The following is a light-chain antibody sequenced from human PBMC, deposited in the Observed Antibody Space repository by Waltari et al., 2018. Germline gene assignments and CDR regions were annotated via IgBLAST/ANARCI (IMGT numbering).Light chain of an antibody. CDR2: ANT. J-gene: IGLJ7*01. Sequence: QSVLTQPPSVSAAPGQRVTISCSGGSSNIGNNSVSWYRQFPGTAPKLLTYANTERPAGIPGRFSGSRSGTSATLDITGLQAGDEADYYCGTWDSSLSGAVFGGGTHLTVL. V-gene: IGLV1-51*02. CDR3: GTWDSSLSGAV. CDR1: SSNIGNNS.